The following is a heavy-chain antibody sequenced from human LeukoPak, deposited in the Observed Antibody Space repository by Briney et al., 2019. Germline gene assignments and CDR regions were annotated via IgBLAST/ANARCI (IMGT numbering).Heavy chain of an antibody. V-gene: IGHV4-59*01. J-gene: IGHJ4*02. CDR2: IYYSGST. Sequence: SETLSLTCTVSGGSISSYYWSWIRQPPGKGLEWIGYIYYSGSTNYNPSLKSRVTISVDTSKNRFSLKLSSVTAADTAVYYCARGRRGYYYGSGGSHGSYYFDYWGQGTLVTVSS. D-gene: IGHD3-10*01. CDR3: ARGRRGYYYGSGGSHGSYYFDY. CDR1: GGSISSYY.